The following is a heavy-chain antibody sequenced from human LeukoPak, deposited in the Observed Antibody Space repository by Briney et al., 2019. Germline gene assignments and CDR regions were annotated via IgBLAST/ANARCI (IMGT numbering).Heavy chain of an antibody. Sequence: ASVTVSCKASGYTFTSYGISWVRQAPGQGLEWMGWISAYNGNTNYAQKLQGRVTMTTDTSTSTAYMELRSLRSDDTAVYYCAREGIAVAEGTDAFDIWGQGTMVTVSS. CDR3: AREGIAVAEGTDAFDI. CDR2: ISAYNGNT. CDR1: GYTFTSYG. D-gene: IGHD6-19*01. V-gene: IGHV1-18*01. J-gene: IGHJ3*02.